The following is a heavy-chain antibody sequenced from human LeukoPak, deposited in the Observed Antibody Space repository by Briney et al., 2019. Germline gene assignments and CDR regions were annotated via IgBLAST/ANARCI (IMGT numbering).Heavy chain of an antibody. CDR1: GGSFSGYY. V-gene: IGHV4-34*01. J-gene: IGHJ6*02. Sequence: PSETLSLTCAVYGGSFSGYYWSWIRQPPGKGLEWIGEINHSGSTNYNPSLKSRVTISVDTSKNQFSLKLSSVTAADTAVYYCARGSVVVPAAMLGFDYYYYGMDVWGQGTTVTVPS. CDR3: ARGSVVVPAAMLGFDYYYYGMDV. D-gene: IGHD2-2*01. CDR2: INHSGST.